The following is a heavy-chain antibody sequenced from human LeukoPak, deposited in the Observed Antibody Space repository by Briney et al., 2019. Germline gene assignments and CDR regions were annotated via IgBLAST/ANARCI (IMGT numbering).Heavy chain of an antibody. CDR2: IIGSGGST. Sequence: GGSLNLSCAASGFTFSSYAISWFGQAPGKGLDWPPAIIGSGGSTYYADSVKGRFTISRDNSKNTLYLQMNSLRAEDTAVYYCAKGATYYYDSSGYYLDYWGQGTLVTVSS. V-gene: IGHV3-23*01. CDR3: AKGATYYYDSSGYYLDY. CDR1: GFTFSSYA. J-gene: IGHJ4*02. D-gene: IGHD3-22*01.